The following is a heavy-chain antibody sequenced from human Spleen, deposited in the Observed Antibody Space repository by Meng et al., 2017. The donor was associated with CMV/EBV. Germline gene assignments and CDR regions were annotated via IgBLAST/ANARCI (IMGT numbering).Heavy chain of an antibody. CDR1: GLTFSRYA. V-gene: IGHV3-23*01. D-gene: IGHD6-13*01. Sequence: GESLKISCAVSGLTFSRYAMAWVRRTPGKGLEWLSNISGGGGLTNYADSVKGRFTISRDNSKNTLYLQMNSLRAEDTAIYYCARCIASAGLLDYWGQGTLVTVSS. CDR3: ARCIASAGLLDY. CDR2: ISGGGGLT. J-gene: IGHJ4*02.